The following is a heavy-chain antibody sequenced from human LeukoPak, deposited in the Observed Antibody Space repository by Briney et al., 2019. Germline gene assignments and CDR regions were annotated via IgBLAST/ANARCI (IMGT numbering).Heavy chain of an antibody. D-gene: IGHD3-22*01. Sequence: SETLSLTCAVYGGSFSGYYWSWIRQPPGKGLEWIGEINHSGSTNYNPSLKSRVTISVDTSKNQFSLKLSSVTAADTAVYYCARPQPFLLPYAFDIWGQGTMVTVSS. V-gene: IGHV4-34*01. J-gene: IGHJ3*02. CDR2: INHSGST. CDR1: GGSFSGYY. CDR3: ARPQPFLLPYAFDI.